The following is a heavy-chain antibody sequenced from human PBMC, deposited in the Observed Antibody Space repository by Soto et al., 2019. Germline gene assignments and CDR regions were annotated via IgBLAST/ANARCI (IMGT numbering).Heavy chain of an antibody. CDR1: GYTLTELS. CDR3: ATLGPTYYYYGMDV. D-gene: IGHD1-26*01. J-gene: IGHJ6*02. CDR2: FDPEDGET. V-gene: IGHV1-24*01. Sequence: ASVKVSCKVSGYTLTELSMHSVRQAPGKGLEWMGGFDPEDGETIYAQKFQGRVTMTEDTSTDTAYMELSSLRSEDTAVYYCATLGPTYYYYGMDVWGQGTTVTVSS.